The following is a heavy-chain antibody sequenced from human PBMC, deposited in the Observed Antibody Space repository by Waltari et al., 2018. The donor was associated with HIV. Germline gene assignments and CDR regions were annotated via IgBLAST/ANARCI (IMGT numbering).Heavy chain of an antibody. CDR3: ARDTYYYHSSGPYYFDY. CDR2: IYYGGST. J-gene: IGHJ4*02. Sequence: QLQLQESGPGLVKPSETLSLTCTVSGGSISRSSYYWGWLRQPPGKGLEWIGSIYYGGSTYYNPSLKSRVTISVDTSKNQFSLKLSSVTAADTAVYYCARDTYYYHSSGPYYFDYWGQGTLVTVSS. D-gene: IGHD3-22*01. V-gene: IGHV4-39*01. CDR1: GGSISRSSYY.